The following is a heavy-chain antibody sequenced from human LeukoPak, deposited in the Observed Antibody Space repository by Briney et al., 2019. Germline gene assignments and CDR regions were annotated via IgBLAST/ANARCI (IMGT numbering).Heavy chain of an antibody. J-gene: IGHJ4*02. Sequence: ASVKVSCKASGGTFSSYAISWVRQAPGQGLEWMGGIIPIFGTANYAQRFQGRVTITTDESTSTAYMELSSLRSEDTAVYYCARGSSDTAMAPFDYWGQGTLVTVSS. D-gene: IGHD5-18*01. CDR3: ARGSSDTAMAPFDY. V-gene: IGHV1-69*05. CDR1: GGTFSSYA. CDR2: IIPIFGTA.